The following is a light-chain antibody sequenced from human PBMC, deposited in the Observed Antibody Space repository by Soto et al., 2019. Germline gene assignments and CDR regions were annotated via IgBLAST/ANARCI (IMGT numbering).Light chain of an antibody. CDR2: GAS. V-gene: IGKV3-15*01. CDR3: QQYNNWPPLT. J-gene: IGKJ4*01. CDR1: QSVSSN. Sequence: EIVMTQSPATLSVSPGERATLSCRASQSVSSNLAWYQQKPGQAPRLLIYGASTRATGIPARFSGSASGTEFTLTISSLQSEDFAVYYCQQYNNWPPLTFGRGTKVEIK.